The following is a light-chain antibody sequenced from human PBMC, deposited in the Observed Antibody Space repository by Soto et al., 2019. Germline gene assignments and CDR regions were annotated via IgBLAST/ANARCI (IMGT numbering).Light chain of an antibody. V-gene: IGKV1-39*01. Sequence: DIQMTQSPSSLSASVEDRVRITCRSSQSISNHLNWYQQKPGKAPKLLIFAASSLQSGVPSRFSGSRSGPDFTLTISSLQHEDFATYYCQQSYSSPPTFGQGTKVDIK. CDR3: QQSYSSPPT. J-gene: IGKJ1*01. CDR1: QSISNH. CDR2: AAS.